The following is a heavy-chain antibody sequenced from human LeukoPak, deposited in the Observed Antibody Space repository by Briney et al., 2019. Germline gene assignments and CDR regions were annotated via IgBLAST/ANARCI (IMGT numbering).Heavy chain of an antibody. D-gene: IGHD4-17*01. CDR1: GFTFSSYA. J-gene: IGHJ4*02. V-gene: IGHV3-30*04. CDR3: AKDRGDYDNF. Sequence: GGSLRLSCAASGFTFSSYAMHWVRQAPGKGLEWVAVISYDGSNKYYADSVKGRFTISRDNSKNTLYLQMNSLRAEDTAVYYCAKDRGDYDNFWGQGTLVTVSS. CDR2: ISYDGSNK.